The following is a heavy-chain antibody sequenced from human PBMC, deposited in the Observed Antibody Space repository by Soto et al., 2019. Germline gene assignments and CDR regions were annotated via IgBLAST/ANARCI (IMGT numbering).Heavy chain of an antibody. J-gene: IGHJ5*02. D-gene: IGHD3-10*01. Sequence: HRVIQAPGKGLEWVAVIWYDGNTKFYPDSVKGRFTISRDNSKNTLYLQMNSLRAEDTADYYGATLDNHSVSGFWRHRTPDP. V-gene: IGHV3-33*01. CDR2: IWYDGNTK. CDR3: ATLDNHSVSGFWRHRTPDP.